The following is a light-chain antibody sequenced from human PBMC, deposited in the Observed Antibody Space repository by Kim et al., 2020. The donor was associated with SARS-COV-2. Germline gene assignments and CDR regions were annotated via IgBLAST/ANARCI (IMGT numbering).Light chain of an antibody. CDR1: QSVFYSSNNNNY. Sequence: IVMTQSPYSLVVSLGERATLNCKSSQSVFYSSNNNNYLAWFQQKPGQPPKLLIYWASTRESGVPDRFNGSGSGTDFTLTISSLQAEDVAVYYCQQYYITPFTFGPGTKVDIK. CDR2: WAS. V-gene: IGKV4-1*01. J-gene: IGKJ3*01. CDR3: QQYYITPFT.